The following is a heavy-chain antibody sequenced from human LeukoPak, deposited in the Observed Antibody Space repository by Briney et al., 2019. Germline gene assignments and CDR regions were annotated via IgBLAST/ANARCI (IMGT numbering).Heavy chain of an antibody. CDR1: ESPVNTRGTC. D-gene: IGHD4-17*01. J-gene: IGHJ4*02. CDR2: IDWDGDK. Sequence: CGPTQVHLPQTLTLIHTLSESPVNTRGTCVSWLRQPPGKALEWLALIDWDGDKYYSTSLKTRPTVSKGTSKNQVVLIMTNMDPVDTATYYCARGVDGDRIFDNWGQKALFTVSS. V-gene: IGHV2-70*13. CDR3: ARGVDGDRIFDN.